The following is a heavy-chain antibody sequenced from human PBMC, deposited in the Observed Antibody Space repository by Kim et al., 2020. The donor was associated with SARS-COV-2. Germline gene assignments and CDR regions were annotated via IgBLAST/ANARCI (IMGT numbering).Heavy chain of an antibody. CDR1: GFSYSRND. D-gene: IGHD6-19*01. J-gene: IGHJ5*01. CDR3: AKNSGWFDS. V-gene: IGHV3-23*01. Sequence: GGSLRLSCVASGFSYSRNDMAWVRQAPGKGLEWVAGIIGSGGTTYYADSVKGRFTVSRDNPKNALFLQMNSLRVEDTAIYYCAKNSGWFDSWGQGELVTVSS. CDR2: IIGSGGTT.